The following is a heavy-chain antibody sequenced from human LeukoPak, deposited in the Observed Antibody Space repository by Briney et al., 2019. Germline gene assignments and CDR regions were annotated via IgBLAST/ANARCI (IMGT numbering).Heavy chain of an antibody. J-gene: IGHJ4*02. CDR1: GFTFSNSW. CDR2: SNADGSEE. V-gene: IGHV3-7*01. CDR3: ARVQVGAAAGVPSYYFDY. D-gene: IGHD6-13*01. Sequence: GGSLRLSCVDSGFTFSNSWMSWVRQAPGRGLEWVATSNADGSEEFYVESVKGRFTISRNNARNSLFLQMNSLRAEDTAVYYCARVQVGAAAGVPSYYFDYWGQGTLVTVSS.